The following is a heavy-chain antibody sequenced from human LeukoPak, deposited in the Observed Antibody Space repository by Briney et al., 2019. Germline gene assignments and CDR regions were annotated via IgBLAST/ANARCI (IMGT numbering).Heavy chain of an antibody. V-gene: IGHV4-39*07. D-gene: IGHD6-13*01. Sequence: SETLSLTCTVSGGSISSSSYYWGWIRQPPGKGLEWIGSIYYSGSTYYNPSLKSRVTISVDTSKNQFSLKLSSVTAADTAVYYCARDYPAAAGIIDYWGQGTLVTVSS. CDR1: GGSISSSSYY. CDR2: IYYSGST. J-gene: IGHJ4*02. CDR3: ARDYPAAAGIIDY.